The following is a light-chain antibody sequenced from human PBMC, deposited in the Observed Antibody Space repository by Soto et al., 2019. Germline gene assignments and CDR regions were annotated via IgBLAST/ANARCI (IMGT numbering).Light chain of an antibody. CDR2: FND. CDR3: SAWDDSLSGPV. J-gene: IGLJ3*02. Sequence: QSVLTQPPSASGASGQRVTFSCSGSGSNIGSNTVNWYQQVPGAAPKLLIYFNDQRPSGVPDRFSGSKSGTSASLAISGLQPDDEADYSCSAWDDSLSGPVFGGGTKLTVL. V-gene: IGLV1-44*01. CDR1: GSNIGSNT.